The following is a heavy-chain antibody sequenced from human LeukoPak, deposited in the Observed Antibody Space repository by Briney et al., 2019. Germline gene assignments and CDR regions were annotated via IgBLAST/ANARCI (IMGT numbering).Heavy chain of an antibody. J-gene: IGHJ4*02. CDR1: GFTFSNYW. CDR2: IKHDGSDK. Sequence: GGSLRLSCSASGFTFSNYWMTWVRQTPGKGLEWVAIIKHDGSDKYCVDSVKGRFTISRDNAKNSLYLQMSSLRAEDTAVYYCARGGHRQKEFWGQGTLVTVSS. D-gene: IGHD3-10*01. CDR3: ARGGHRQKEF. V-gene: IGHV3-7*01.